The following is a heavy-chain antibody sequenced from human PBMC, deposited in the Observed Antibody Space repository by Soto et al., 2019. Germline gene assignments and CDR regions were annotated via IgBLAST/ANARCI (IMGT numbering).Heavy chain of an antibody. CDR3: AGQPTAGSYYDLGSYYYYYAMDV. Sequence: QVQLQESGPGLVKPSQTLSLTCSVSGGSIISGDYYWNWIRQPPGKGLEWIGHIYSSVSTYYNSSLKGRVTTQVDTSKTQFSLKLSSVNDADTAVYYCAGQPTAGSYYDLGSYYYYYAMDVWGQGTTVTVSS. CDR2: IYSSVST. J-gene: IGHJ6*02. V-gene: IGHV4-30-4*01. CDR1: GGSIISGDYY. D-gene: IGHD3-10*01.